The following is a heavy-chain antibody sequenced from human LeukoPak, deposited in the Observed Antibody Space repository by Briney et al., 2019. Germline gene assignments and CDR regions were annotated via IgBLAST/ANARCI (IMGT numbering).Heavy chain of an antibody. CDR2: ISPNSGAT. CDR3: ANLMDV. V-gene: IGHV1-2*02. CDR1: GYTFTAYY. Sequence: GASVKVSCKASGYTFTAYYMHWVRQAPGQGLELMGWISPNSGATNCAQKFQGRVTMTRDTSISTAYMELSRLRSDDTAVYYCANLMDVWGQGTTVTVSS. J-gene: IGHJ6*02.